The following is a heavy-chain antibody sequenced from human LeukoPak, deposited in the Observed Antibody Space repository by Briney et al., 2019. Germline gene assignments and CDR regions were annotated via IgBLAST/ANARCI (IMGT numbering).Heavy chain of an antibody. CDR2: ISSSSSTI. D-gene: IGHD6-13*01. Sequence: GGSLRLSCAASGFTFSSYSMNWVRQAPGKGLEWVSYISSSSSTIYYADSVKGRFTISRDNAKNSLYLQMNSLRAEDKAVYYCARDLGQQLVPDAFDIWGQGTMVTVSS. V-gene: IGHV3-48*04. J-gene: IGHJ3*02. CDR3: ARDLGQQLVPDAFDI. CDR1: GFTFSSYS.